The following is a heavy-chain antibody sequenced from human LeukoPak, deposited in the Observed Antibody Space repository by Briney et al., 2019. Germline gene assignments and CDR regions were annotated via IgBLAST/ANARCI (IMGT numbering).Heavy chain of an antibody. V-gene: IGHV3-48*03. J-gene: IGHJ4*02. CDR1: GFTFKNYD. CDR2: ISSSGDPI. CDR3: ARSSRELGGYAPWELMPPF. D-gene: IGHD1-7*01. Sequence: PGGSLRLSCASSGFTFKNYDINWVRQAPGKGLEWVSYISSSGDPIYYADSVRGRFTISRDNAKNSLYLQMNSLRAEDTAVYYCARSSRELGGYAPWELMPPFWGQGTLVTVSS.